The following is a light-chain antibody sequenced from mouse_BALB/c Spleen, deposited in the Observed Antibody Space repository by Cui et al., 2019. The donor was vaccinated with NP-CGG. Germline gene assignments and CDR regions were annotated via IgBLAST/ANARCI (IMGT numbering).Light chain of an antibody. CDR3: ALWYSNHWV. CDR1: TGAVTTSNY. V-gene: IGLV1*01. CDR2: GTN. Sequence: VAVQESASTTSPGETVTLTCRSSTGAVTTSNYANWVQEKPDHLFTGLIGGTNNRAPGVPARFSGSLIGDKAALTITGAQTEDEAIYFCALWYSNHWVFGGGTKLTVL. J-gene: IGLJ1*01.